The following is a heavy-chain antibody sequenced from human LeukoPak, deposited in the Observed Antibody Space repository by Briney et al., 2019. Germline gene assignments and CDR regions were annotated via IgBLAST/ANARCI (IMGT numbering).Heavy chain of an antibody. CDR2: INHSGST. D-gene: IGHD2-2*01. CDR3: ARGRRYCSSTSCTYAFDI. Sequence: SETLSLTCAVYGGSFSGCYWSWIRQPPGKGLEWIGEINHSGSTNYNPSLKSRVTISVDTSKNQFSLKLSSVTAADTAVYYCARGRRYCSSTSCTYAFDIWGQGTMVTVSS. J-gene: IGHJ3*02. CDR1: GGSFSGCY. V-gene: IGHV4-34*01.